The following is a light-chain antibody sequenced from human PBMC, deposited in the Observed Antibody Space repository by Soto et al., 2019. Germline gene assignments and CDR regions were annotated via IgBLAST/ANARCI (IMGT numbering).Light chain of an antibody. J-gene: IGKJ5*01. CDR1: QSVSTY. Sequence: DIQMTQSPSSLSASVGDRVTITCRASQSVSTYLNWYSQKSGGAPKLLIYAASTLQSGVPSRFSGSGSGTEFTLTISSLQPEDFATYYCQQLNSYPLTFGQGTRLEIK. CDR2: AAS. CDR3: QQLNSYPLT. V-gene: IGKV1-9*01.